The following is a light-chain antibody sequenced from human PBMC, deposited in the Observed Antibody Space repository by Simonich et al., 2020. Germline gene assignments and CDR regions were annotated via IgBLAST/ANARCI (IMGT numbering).Light chain of an antibody. Sequence: DIVMTQSPDSLAVSLGERATINCKSSQSVLYSSNTKNYLAWSQQKPGQPPKLLIYWESTRESGDPDRFSGSGSGTDFTLTISSLQAEDVAVYYCQQYYSTPPTFGQGTKVEIK. J-gene: IGKJ1*01. V-gene: IGKV4-1*01. CDR2: WES. CDR1: QSVLYSSNTKNY. CDR3: QQYYSTPPT.